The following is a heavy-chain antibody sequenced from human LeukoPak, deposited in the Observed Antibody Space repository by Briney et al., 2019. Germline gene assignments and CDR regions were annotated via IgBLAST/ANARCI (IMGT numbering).Heavy chain of an antibody. Sequence: SETLSLTCTVSGYSISSGYYWGWIRQPPGKGLEWIGSIYHSGSTYYNPSLKSRVTISVDTSKNQFSLKLSSVTAADTAVYYCARHQGYSGPFDYWGQGTLVTVSS. CDR2: IYHSGST. J-gene: IGHJ4*02. CDR1: GYSISSGYY. CDR3: ARHQGYSGPFDY. D-gene: IGHD5-12*01. V-gene: IGHV4-38-2*02.